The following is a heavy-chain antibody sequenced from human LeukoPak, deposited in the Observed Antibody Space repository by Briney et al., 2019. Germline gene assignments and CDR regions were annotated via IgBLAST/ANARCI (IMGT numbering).Heavy chain of an antibody. CDR3: ARHSYFYDSGGSHYYFDY. J-gene: IGHJ4*02. CDR1: GGSISTTDHY. Sequence: PSDTLSLTCTVSGGSISTTDHYWGWIRQPPGKGLEWIGDIHYTGSTHYNPSLRSQVTISIHTSKNQFSLNLNSVTAADTAVYYCARHSYFYDSGGSHYYFDYWGQGALVTVSS. CDR2: IHYTGST. V-gene: IGHV4-39*01. D-gene: IGHD3-22*01.